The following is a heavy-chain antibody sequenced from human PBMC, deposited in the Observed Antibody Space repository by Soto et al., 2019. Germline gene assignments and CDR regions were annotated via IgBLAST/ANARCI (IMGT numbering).Heavy chain of an antibody. Sequence: RASVKVSCKASGYTFTGYYMHWVRQAPGQGLEWMGWINPNSGGTNYAQKFQGRVTMTRDTSISTAYMELSRLRSDDTAVYYCFSGIAAAGPSWGVSNRFDLWGQGTLVTVSS. D-gene: IGHD6-13*01. J-gene: IGHJ5*02. CDR2: INPNSGGT. V-gene: IGHV1-2*02. CDR3: FSGIAAAGPSWGVSNRFDL. CDR1: GYTFTGYY.